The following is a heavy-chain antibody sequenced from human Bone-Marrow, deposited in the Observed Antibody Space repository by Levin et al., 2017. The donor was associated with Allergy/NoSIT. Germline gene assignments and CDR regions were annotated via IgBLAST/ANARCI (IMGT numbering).Heavy chain of an antibody. V-gene: IGHV3-33*01. CDR1: GFTFRSYG. J-gene: IGHJ6*02. Sequence: GGSLRLSFAASGFTFRSYGMHWVRQAPGKGLEWVAVIWYSGSHQYYADSVKGRFTISRDSSKNTLFLQMNNLTVEDTAVYFCARDIGYEATFYGLDVWGQGTTVTVSS. D-gene: IGHD5-12*01. CDR3: ARDIGYEATFYGLDV. CDR2: IWYSGSHQ.